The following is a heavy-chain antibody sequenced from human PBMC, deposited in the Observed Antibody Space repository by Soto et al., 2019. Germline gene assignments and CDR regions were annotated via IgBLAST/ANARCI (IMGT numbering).Heavy chain of an antibody. CDR1: GFTFSRYS. CDR2: IKQDGSEK. Sequence: PGGSLRLSCAASGFTFSRYSMNWVRQAPGKGLEWVANIKQDGSEKYYVDSVKGRFTISRDNAKNSLYLQMNSLRAEDTAVYYCARDSRYSGYGSPRAAFDIWGQGTMVTVS. V-gene: IGHV3-7*01. CDR3: ARDSRYSGYGSPRAAFDI. J-gene: IGHJ3*02. D-gene: IGHD5-12*01.